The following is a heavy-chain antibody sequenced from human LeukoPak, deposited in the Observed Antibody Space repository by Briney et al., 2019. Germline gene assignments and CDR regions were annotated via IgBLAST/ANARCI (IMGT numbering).Heavy chain of an antibody. CDR1: GGSISSGDYY. D-gene: IGHD4-17*01. CDR3: ARYVWVLSYGDPSHYFDY. V-gene: IGHV4-30-4*01. CDR2: IYYSGST. Sequence: SETLSLTCTVSGGSISSGDYYWSWIRQPPGKGLEWIGYIYYSGSTYYNPSLKSRVTISVDTSKNQFSLKLSSVTAADTAVHYCARYVWVLSYGDPSHYFDYWGQGTLVTVSS. J-gene: IGHJ4*02.